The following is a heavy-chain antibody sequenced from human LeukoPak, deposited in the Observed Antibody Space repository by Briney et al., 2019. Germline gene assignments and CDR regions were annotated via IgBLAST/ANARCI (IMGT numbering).Heavy chain of an antibody. CDR3: ARGPERTGVGTRYYYDMDV. J-gene: IGHJ6*02. CDR1: GFTFSSYA. CDR2: ISYDGSNK. Sequence: GGSLRLSCAASGFTFSSYAMHWVRQAPGKGLEWVAVISYDGSNKYYADSVKGRFTISRDNSKSTLYLQMNSLIAEDTAVYYCARGPERTGVGTRYYYDMDVWGQGTTVTVSS. D-gene: IGHD2-8*01. V-gene: IGHV3-30-3*01.